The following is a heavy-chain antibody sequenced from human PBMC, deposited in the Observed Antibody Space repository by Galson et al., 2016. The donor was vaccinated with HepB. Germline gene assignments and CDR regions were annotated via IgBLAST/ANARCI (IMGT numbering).Heavy chain of an antibody. CDR1: GFNFSSSS. CDR2: IDGTDDTT. J-gene: IGHJ4*02. CDR3: AKGGDYDN. D-gene: IGHD4-11*01. V-gene: IGHV3-23*01. Sequence: SLRLSCAASGFNFSSSSLNWVRQAPGKGLEWVAAIDGTDDTTSYADSVKGHFTISRHSSKNTLYLQMNTLRAEDTAVYYCAKGGDYDNWGQGTLVTVSS.